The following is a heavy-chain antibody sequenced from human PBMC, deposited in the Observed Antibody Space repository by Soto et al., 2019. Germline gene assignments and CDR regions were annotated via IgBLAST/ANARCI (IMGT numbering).Heavy chain of an antibody. CDR3: ARGGNTMVRGVIVSYYYYYMDV. CDR2: MNPNSGNT. CDR1: GYTFTSYD. Sequence: ASVKVSCKASGYTFTSYDINWVRQATGQGLEWMGWMNPNSGNTGYAQKFQGRVTMTRNTSISTAYMELGSLRSEDTAVYYCARGGNTMVRGVIVSYYYYYMDVWGKGTTVTVSS. J-gene: IGHJ6*03. V-gene: IGHV1-8*01. D-gene: IGHD3-10*01.